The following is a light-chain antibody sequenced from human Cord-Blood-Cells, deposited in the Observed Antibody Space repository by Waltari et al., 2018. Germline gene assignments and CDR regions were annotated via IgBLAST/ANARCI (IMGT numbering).Light chain of an antibody. CDR3: SSYTSSSTLV. CDR1: SSDVCGYNY. J-gene: IGLJ1*01. Sequence: QSALTQPASVSGSPGPSITISCTGTSSDVCGYNYVSWYQQHPGKAPKLRIDDVSNRPSGVSNRFAGSKSGNTASLTISVLQAEDEADYYCSSYTSSSTLVFGTGTKVTVL. V-gene: IGLV2-14*03. CDR2: DVS.